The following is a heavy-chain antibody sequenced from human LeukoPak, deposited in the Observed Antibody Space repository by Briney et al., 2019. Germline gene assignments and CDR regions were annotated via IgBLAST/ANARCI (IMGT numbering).Heavy chain of an antibody. J-gene: IGHJ5*02. V-gene: IGHV4-59*08. CDR2: IYYSGST. Sequence: PSETLSLTCTVSGGSISSYYWSWIRQPPGKGLEWIGYIYYSGSTNYNPSLKSRVTISVDTSKNQFSLKLSSVTAADTAIYHCARHGLWELWFGERGSGWFDPWGQGTLVTVSS. CDR1: GGSISSYY. CDR3: ARHGLWELWFGERGSGWFDP. D-gene: IGHD3-10*01.